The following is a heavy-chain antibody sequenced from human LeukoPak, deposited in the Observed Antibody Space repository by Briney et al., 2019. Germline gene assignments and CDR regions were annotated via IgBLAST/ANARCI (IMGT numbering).Heavy chain of an antibody. J-gene: IGHJ4*02. V-gene: IGHV3-23*01. CDR3: ARDLSVGAKPDLGFDY. CDR2: ISGSGGST. CDR1: GFTFSSYA. Sequence: GGSLRLSCAASGFTFSSYAMSWVRQAPGKGLEWVSAISGSGGSTYYADSVKGRFTISRDNSKNTLYLQMNSLRAEDTAVYYCARDLSVGAKPDLGFDYWGQGSVVTVSS. D-gene: IGHD1-26*01.